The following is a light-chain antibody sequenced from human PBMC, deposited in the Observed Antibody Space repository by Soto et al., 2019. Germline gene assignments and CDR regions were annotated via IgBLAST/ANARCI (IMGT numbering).Light chain of an antibody. V-gene: IGKV3-15*01. Sequence: EIVMTQSPATLSLSPCDRATLSCRASQSVRTTVAWYQQRPGQAPRLLIYDASTRATGVPARFSGGGSGTDFTLTVTSLQSEDFGIYYCQQYTDWPTTFGQGTKVDIK. CDR2: DAS. CDR1: QSVRTT. J-gene: IGKJ1*01. CDR3: QQYTDWPTT.